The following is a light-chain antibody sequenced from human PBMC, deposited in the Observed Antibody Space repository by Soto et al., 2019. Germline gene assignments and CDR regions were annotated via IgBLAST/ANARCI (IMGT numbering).Light chain of an antibody. CDR3: CSYAGSSTYV. CDR1: SSDVGGYNL. Sequence: SALTKPSSVTGSPGQSITISCTGTSSDVGGYNLVSWYQQHPGKAPKLMIYEVSKRPSGVSNRFSGSKSGNTASLTISGLQAEDEADYYCCSYAGSSTYVFGTGTKVTVL. CDR2: EVS. J-gene: IGLJ1*01. V-gene: IGLV2-23*02.